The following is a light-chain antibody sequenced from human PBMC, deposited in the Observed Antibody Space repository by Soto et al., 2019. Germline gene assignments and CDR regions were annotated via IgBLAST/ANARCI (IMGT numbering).Light chain of an antibody. J-gene: IGLJ1*01. Sequence: QSALTQPPSVSGSPGQSVTISCTGTISDVGSYTRVSWYQLPPDTAPKVLIYDVTNRPSGVPDRFSGSQSGKTASLTISGLQAEDEADYYCSLYTSSSTYVFGTGTKLTVL. CDR1: ISDVGSYTR. CDR2: DVT. V-gene: IGLV2-18*01. CDR3: SLYTSSSTYV.